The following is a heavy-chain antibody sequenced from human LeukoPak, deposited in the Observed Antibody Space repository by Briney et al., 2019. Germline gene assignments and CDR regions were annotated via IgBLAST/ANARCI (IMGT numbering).Heavy chain of an antibody. V-gene: IGHV3-7*01. CDR2: IKQDGSEK. J-gene: IGHJ4*02. Sequence: GGSLGLSCEASGFPFIGYGWTGFAQAPGKGRDWVANIKQDGSEKYYVDSVKGRFTISRDNAKNSLYLQMTSLKPEDTAKYYCARRPYSSSWLFDYWGQGTRVAVSS. CDR1: GFPFIGYG. CDR3: ARRPYSSSWLFDY. D-gene: IGHD6-13*01.